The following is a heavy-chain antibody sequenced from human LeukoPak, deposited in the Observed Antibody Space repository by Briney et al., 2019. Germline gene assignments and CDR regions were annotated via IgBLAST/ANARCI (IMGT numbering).Heavy chain of an antibody. CDR3: AKVGGYGSGSYYSSWRYYYMDV. CDR1: GFTLRGYG. Sequence: GGSLRLSCAASGFTLRGYGMHWVLQAPGKGLEWVAFIRYDGSDKSYADSVKGRFTISRDNSKNTLYLQMNSLRAEDTAVYYCAKVGGYGSGSYYSSWRYYYMDVWGKGTTVTVSS. CDR2: IRYDGSDK. J-gene: IGHJ6*03. D-gene: IGHD3-10*01. V-gene: IGHV3-30*02.